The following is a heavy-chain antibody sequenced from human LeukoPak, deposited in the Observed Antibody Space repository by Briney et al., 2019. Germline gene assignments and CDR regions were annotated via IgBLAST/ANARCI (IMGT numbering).Heavy chain of an antibody. D-gene: IGHD6-13*01. Sequence: KPSETLSLTCSVSGGSISSSSYYWGWIRQSPGKGLERIGSIYYSGSTYYNPSLKSRVTISGDTSKNQFSMKLSSVTAADTAVYYCAREARTIEAAGIDYWGQGTQVIVSS. V-gene: IGHV4-39*07. J-gene: IGHJ4*02. CDR3: AREARTIEAAGIDY. CDR2: IYYSGST. CDR1: GGSISSSSYY.